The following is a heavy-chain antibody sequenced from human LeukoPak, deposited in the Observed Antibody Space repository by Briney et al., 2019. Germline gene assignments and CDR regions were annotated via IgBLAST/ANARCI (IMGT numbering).Heavy chain of an antibody. Sequence: ASVKVSCMDSGYTFTSYDINWVRQTTGQGLEWMGWMNPNSGNTGYAQKFQGRVTITGNTSITTAYMELSSLRSEDTAVYYCARRQYGSGSPLYYWGQGTLVTVSS. CDR2: MNPNSGNT. J-gene: IGHJ4*02. CDR1: GYTFTSYD. V-gene: IGHV1-8*03. CDR3: ARRQYGSGSPLYY. D-gene: IGHD3-10*01.